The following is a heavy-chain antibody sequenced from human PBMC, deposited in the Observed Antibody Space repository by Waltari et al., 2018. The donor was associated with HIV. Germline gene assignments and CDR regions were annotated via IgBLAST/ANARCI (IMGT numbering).Heavy chain of an antibody. J-gene: IGHJ4*02. V-gene: IGHV3-74*01. D-gene: IGHD3-3*02. Sequence: VQLVESGGGSIKTGGSLRLSCAASGFSVRNHWMDWVRQGPGKGLVWVGRINSEGSSRNYADAVKGRFVISRDNARNTVYLQLNNLKVEDTAVYFCARASHYIEFSTFDGDYYFDFWGRGTRVAVSS. CDR1: GFSVRNHW. CDR3: ARASHYIEFSTFDGDYYFDF. CDR2: INSEGSSR.